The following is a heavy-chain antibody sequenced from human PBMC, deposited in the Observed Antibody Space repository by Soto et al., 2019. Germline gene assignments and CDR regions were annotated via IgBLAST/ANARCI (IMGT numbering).Heavy chain of an antibody. Sequence: EVQLVQSGAEVKKPGESLKISCKGSGYSFTSYWIGWVRQMPGKGLEWMGIIYPGDSDTRYSPSFQGQVTISADKSISTAYLQWSSLKASDTAMYYCARRDCSSTSCYGLGAFDIWGQGTMVTVSS. V-gene: IGHV5-51*03. CDR3: ARRDCSSTSCYGLGAFDI. D-gene: IGHD2-2*01. CDR2: IYPGDSDT. CDR1: GYSFTSYW. J-gene: IGHJ3*02.